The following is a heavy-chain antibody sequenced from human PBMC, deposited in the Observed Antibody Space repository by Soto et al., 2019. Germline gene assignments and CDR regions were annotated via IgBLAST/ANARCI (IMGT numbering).Heavy chain of an antibody. CDR2: INAGNGNT. J-gene: IGHJ4*02. CDR3: ARVGTTVTTFSFDY. Sequence: ASVKVSCKASGCTFTSYAMHWVRQAPGQRLEWMGWINAGNGNTKYSQKFQGRVTITRDTSASTAYMELSSLRSEDTAVYYCARVGTTVTTFSFDYWGQGTRVTVSS. V-gene: IGHV1-3*01. CDR1: GCTFTSYA. D-gene: IGHD4-17*01.